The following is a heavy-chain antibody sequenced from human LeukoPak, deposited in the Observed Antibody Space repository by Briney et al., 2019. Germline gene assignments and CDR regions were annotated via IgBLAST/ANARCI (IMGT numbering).Heavy chain of an antibody. CDR1: GGSISSYY. Sequence: PSETLSLTCTVSGGSISSYYWSWIRQPPGKGLEWIGYIYYSGSTYYNPSLKSRVTISVDRSKNQFSLKLSSVTAADTAVYYCARAGGGLRLGELSHFDYWGQGTLVTVSS. CDR2: IYYSGST. D-gene: IGHD3-16*02. CDR3: ARAGGGLRLGELSHFDY. J-gene: IGHJ4*02. V-gene: IGHV4-59*12.